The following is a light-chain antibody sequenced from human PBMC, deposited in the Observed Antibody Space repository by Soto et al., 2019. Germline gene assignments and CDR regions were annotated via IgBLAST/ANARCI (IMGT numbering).Light chain of an antibody. CDR1: QSVSSNY. Sequence: EIVLTKSPGTLSLSPGERATLSCRASQSVSSNYLAWYQQKPGQAPRLLIYGASSRATGIPDRFSGGGSGTDFTLTISRLEPEDFALYYCQQYGSSLQTFGQGTKVEI. CDR2: GAS. J-gene: IGKJ1*01. CDR3: QQYGSSLQT. V-gene: IGKV3-20*01.